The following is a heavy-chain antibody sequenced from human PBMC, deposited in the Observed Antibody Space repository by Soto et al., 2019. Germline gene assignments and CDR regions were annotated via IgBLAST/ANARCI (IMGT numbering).Heavy chain of an antibody. V-gene: IGHV5-51*01. CDR1: GYSFTSYW. CDR2: IYPGDSDT. D-gene: IGHD3-16*02. CDR3: VRSERTFGGVIVIDAFDI. Sequence: GESLKISCKGSGYSFTSYWIGWVRQMPGKGLEWMGIIYPGDSDTRYSPSFQGQVTISADKSISTAYLQWSSLKASDTAMYYCVRSERTFGGVIVIDAFDIWGQGTMVTVSS. J-gene: IGHJ3*02.